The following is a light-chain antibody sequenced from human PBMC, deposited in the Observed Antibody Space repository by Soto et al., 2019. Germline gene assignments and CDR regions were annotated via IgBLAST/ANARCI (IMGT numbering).Light chain of an antibody. CDR2: DAS. V-gene: IGKV3-15*01. CDR3: QQYNNWPRT. Sequence: EIVMTQSPATLSESPGERATLSCRASQSVSSNLAWYQQTPGQAPRLLIYDASSRATGIPARFNGSGSGTEFTLTISSLQTDDSAVYHCQQYNNWPRTFGQGTKVEIK. J-gene: IGKJ1*01. CDR1: QSVSSN.